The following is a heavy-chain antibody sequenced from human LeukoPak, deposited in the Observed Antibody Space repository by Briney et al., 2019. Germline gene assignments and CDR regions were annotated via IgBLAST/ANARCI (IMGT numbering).Heavy chain of an antibody. J-gene: IGHJ4*02. CDR1: GGSISSYY. V-gene: IGHV4-59*01. Sequence: SETLSLTCTVSGGSISSYYWSWIRQPPGKVLEWIGYIYYSGRTNYNPSLKSRVTISVDTSKNQFSLKLNSVTAADTAVYYCARNYYGSGSYYSEFDYWGQGTLVTVSS. CDR3: ARNYYGSGSYYSEFDY. D-gene: IGHD3-10*01. CDR2: IYYSGRT.